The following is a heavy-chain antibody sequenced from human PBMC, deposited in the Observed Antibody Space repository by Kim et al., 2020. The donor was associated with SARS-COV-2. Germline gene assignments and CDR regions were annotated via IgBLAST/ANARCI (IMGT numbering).Heavy chain of an antibody. J-gene: IGHJ4*02. V-gene: IGHV4-59*09. D-gene: IGHD3-9*01. Sequence: NPSLKSRVTISVDTSKNQFSLKLGSVTAADTAVYYCARGGVLRYFDWLVDWGQGTLVTVSS. CDR3: ARGGVLRYFDWLVD.